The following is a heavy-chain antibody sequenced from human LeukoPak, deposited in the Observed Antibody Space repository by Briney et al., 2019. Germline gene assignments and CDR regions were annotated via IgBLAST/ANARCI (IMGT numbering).Heavy chain of an antibody. Sequence: PPGGSLRLSCAASGFTFSHYSMNWVRQAPGKGLKWVSSISGSGVSRFYADSVKGRFTISRDNSKNTLYLQMNSLRAEDTAVYYCAKDGYCSSGSCYIDYWGQGTLVTVSS. J-gene: IGHJ4*02. CDR2: ISGSGVSR. D-gene: IGHD2-15*01. V-gene: IGHV3-23*01. CDR1: GFTFSHYS. CDR3: AKDGYCSSGSCYIDY.